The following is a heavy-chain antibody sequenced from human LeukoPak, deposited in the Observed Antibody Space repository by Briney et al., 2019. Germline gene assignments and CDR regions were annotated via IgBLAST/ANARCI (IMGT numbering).Heavy chain of an antibody. CDR2: FDPEDGET. CDR3: ARDPLAYCAGDCYHRFFDY. CDR1: GYTLTELS. D-gene: IGHD2-21*02. J-gene: IGHJ4*02. Sequence: PEASVKVSCKVSGYTLTELSMHWVRQAPGKGLEWMGGFDPEDGETIYAQKFQGRVTMTEDTSTDTAYMELSSLRSEDTAVYYCARDPLAYCAGDCYHRFFDYWGQGTLVTVSS. V-gene: IGHV1-24*01.